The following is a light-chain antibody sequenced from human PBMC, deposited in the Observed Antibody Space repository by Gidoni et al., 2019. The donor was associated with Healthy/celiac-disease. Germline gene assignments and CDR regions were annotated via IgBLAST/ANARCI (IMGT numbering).Light chain of an antibody. J-gene: IGKJ4*01. CDR3: QQSYSTPGT. V-gene: IGKV1-39*01. CDR2: AAS. CDR1: QSISSY. Sequence: DRVTITFRASQSISSYLNWYQQKPGKAPKLLIYAASSLQSGVPSRFSGSGSGTDFTLTISSLQPEDFATCYCQQSYSTPGTFGGGTKVKIK.